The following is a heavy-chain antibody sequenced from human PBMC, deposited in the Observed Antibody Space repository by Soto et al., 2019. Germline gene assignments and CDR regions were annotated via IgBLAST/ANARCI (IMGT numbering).Heavy chain of an antibody. V-gene: IGHV3-23*01. CDR3: VRTTYFSDSSGYTRCFDY. CDR1: GFTFSSYA. D-gene: IGHD3-22*01. J-gene: IGHJ4*02. CDR2: ISGSGGST. Sequence: GGSLRLSCAASGFTFSSYAMSWVRQAPGKGLEWVSAISGSGGSTYYAASVKGRFTTSRDDSKNSVYLQMNSLKTEDTAVYYCVRTTYFSDSSGYTRCFDYWGQGTLVTVSS.